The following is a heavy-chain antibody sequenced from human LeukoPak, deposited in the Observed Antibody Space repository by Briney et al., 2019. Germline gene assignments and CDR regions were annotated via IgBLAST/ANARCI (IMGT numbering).Heavy chain of an antibody. D-gene: IGHD3-22*01. Sequence: GGSLRLSCAASGFTFSSYAMSWVRQAPGKGLEWVSAISGSGGSTYYADSVKGRFTISRDNSKNTLYLQMNSLRAEDTAVYYCAKGPYYYDSSAPPGSLDYWGQGTLVTVSS. J-gene: IGHJ4*02. CDR1: GFTFSSYA. CDR3: AKGPYYYDSSAPPGSLDY. CDR2: ISGSGGST. V-gene: IGHV3-23*01.